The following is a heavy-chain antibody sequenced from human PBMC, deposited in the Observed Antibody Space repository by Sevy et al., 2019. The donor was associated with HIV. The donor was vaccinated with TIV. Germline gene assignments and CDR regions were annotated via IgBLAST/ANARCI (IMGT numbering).Heavy chain of an antibody. CDR1: GLTLSYAW. J-gene: IGHJ4*02. CDR2: IKSESDGGTT. CDR3: TARNFDF. V-gene: IGHV3-15*07. Sequence: GGSLRLSCAASGLTLSYAWMNWVRQAPGKGLEWVGHIKSESDGGTTDFATPVKCRFIISRDDSKNTLYLQMNSLKTGDTALYYCTARNFDFWGRGTLVTVSS.